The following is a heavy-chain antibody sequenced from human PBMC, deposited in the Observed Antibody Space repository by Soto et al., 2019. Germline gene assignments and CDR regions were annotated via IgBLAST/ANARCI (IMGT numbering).Heavy chain of an antibody. D-gene: IGHD4-4*01. Sequence: TSETLSLTCTVSGGSISSGDYYWSWIRQPPGKGLEWLGFIYYSGSTYYNPSLKSRITISVDTSKNQFSLNLSSVTAADTAVYYCARHPVTIDYSWYYFDYWGQGTLVTVSS. CDR3: ARHPVTIDYSWYYFDY. V-gene: IGHV4-30-4*01. CDR2: IYYSGST. CDR1: GGSISSGDYY. J-gene: IGHJ4*02.